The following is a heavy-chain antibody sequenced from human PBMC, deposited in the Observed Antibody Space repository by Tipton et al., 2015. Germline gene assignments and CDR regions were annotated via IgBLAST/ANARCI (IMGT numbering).Heavy chain of an antibody. D-gene: IGHD6-6*01. Sequence: QLVQSGAEVKKPGASVKASCKAAGYTFTSYGISWVRQAPGQGLEWMGWISAYNGHTNYAPKLQGRVTMTTDTATSTAYMELSSLRSEDTALYYCARGGPGTAARPVDYWGQGTLITVSS. V-gene: IGHV1-18*01. CDR3: ARGGPGTAARPVDY. CDR2: ISAYNGHT. J-gene: IGHJ4*02. CDR1: GYTFTSYG.